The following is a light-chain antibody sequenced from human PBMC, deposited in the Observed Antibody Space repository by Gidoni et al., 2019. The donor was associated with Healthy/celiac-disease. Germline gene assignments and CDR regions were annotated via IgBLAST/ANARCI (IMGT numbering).Light chain of an antibody. CDR1: QSLLHSNGYNY. J-gene: IGKJ1*01. V-gene: IGKV2-28*01. Sequence: DIVMTQSPLSLPVTPGEPASISCRSSQSLLHSNGYNYLDWYLQKPGQSPQLLIYLGSNRASGVPDRFSGSGSGTDFTLKISRVEAEDVGVYYCMQALQTPPGFXQXTKVEIK. CDR2: LGS. CDR3: MQALQTPPG.